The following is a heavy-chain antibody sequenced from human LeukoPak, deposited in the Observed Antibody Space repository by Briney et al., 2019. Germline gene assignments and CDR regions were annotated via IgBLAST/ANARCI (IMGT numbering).Heavy chain of an antibody. D-gene: IGHD6-13*01. CDR1: GGSISSYY. CDR3: ARHLAGGAAAVGY. Sequence: NPSETLSLTCTVSGGSISSYYWSWIRQPPGKGLEWIGYIYYSGSTNYNPSLKGRVTISVDTSKNQFSLKLSSVTAADTAVYYCARHLAGGAAAVGYWGQGTLVTVSS. J-gene: IGHJ4*02. CDR2: IYYSGST. V-gene: IGHV4-59*08.